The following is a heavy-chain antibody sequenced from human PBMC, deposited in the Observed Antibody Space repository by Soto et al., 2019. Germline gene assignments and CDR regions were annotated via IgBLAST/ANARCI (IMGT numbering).Heavy chain of an antibody. CDR2: ISGSGGST. J-gene: IGHJ3*02. Sequence: GGSLRLSCAASGFTFSSYAMSWVRPAPGKGLEWVSAISGSGGSTYYADSVKGRFTISRDNSKNTLYLQMNSLRAEDTAVYYCAKDLDSSGWYRAFDIWGQGTMVTVSS. V-gene: IGHV3-23*01. CDR3: AKDLDSSGWYRAFDI. CDR1: GFTFSSYA. D-gene: IGHD6-19*01.